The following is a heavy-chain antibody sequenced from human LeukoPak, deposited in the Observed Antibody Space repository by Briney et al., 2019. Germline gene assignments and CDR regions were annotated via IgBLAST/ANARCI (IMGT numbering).Heavy chain of an antibody. J-gene: IGHJ5*02. CDR1: GASISSYY. CDR2: IYYSGST. V-gene: IGHV4-59*01. D-gene: IGHD3-3*01. Sequence: SETLSLTCTVSGASISSYYWSWIRQPPGKGLEWIGFIYYSGSTNYNPSLKSRVNMSLAASKNQFSLKLTSVIAADTAVYYCARGYDFWSGQNGFDPWGQGTLVTVSS. CDR3: ARGYDFWSGQNGFDP.